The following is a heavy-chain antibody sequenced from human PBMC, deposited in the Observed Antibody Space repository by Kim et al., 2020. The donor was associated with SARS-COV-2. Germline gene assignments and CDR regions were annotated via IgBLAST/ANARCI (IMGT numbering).Heavy chain of an antibody. CDR1: GDSVSSNSAA. CDR2: TYYRSKWYN. Sequence: SQTLSLTCAISGDSVSSNSAAWNWIRQSPSRGLEWLGRTYYRSKWYNDYAVSVKSRITINPDTSKNQFSLQLNSVTPEDTAVYYCARVANIVMRDSSSWYPWYYMDVWGKGTTVTVSS. CDR3: ARVANIVMRDSSSWYPWYYMDV. J-gene: IGHJ6*03. V-gene: IGHV6-1*01. D-gene: IGHD6-13*01.